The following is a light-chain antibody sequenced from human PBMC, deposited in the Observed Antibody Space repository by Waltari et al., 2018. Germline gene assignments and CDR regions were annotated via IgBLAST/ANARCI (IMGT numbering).Light chain of an antibody. V-gene: IGKV3-11*01. J-gene: IGKJ4*01. CDR2: DAS. CDR1: ESVRSY. CDR3: QQRHNWPLT. Sequence: EIVLTQSPATLSFSPGEGATLSCRASESVRSYLAWYQQKPGQAPRLLIYDASNRASGIPARFSGSGSGTDFSLSISSLEPEDFAVYYCQQRHNWPLTFGGGTKVEIK.